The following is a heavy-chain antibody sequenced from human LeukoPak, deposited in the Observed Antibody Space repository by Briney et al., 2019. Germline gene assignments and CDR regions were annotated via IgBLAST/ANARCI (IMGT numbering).Heavy chain of an antibody. V-gene: IGHV4-34*01. J-gene: IGHJ4*02. CDR2: INHSGST. CDR1: GGSFSGYY. CDR3: ARGMWIQPADS. D-gene: IGHD5-18*01. Sequence: SETLSLTCAVYGGSFSGYYWSWIRQPPGKGLEWIGEINHSGSTNYNPSLKSRVTMSVDTSKNQFSLKLSSVTAADTAVYYCARGMWIQPADSWGQGTLVTVSS.